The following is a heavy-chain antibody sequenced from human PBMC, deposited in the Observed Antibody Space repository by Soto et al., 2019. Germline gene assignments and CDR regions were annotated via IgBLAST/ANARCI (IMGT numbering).Heavy chain of an antibody. V-gene: IGHV1-46*01. D-gene: IGHD3-9*01. CDR2: INPSGDSR. Sequence: ASVKVSCKASGFSFSDYFMHWVRQAPVQGLEWMGIINPSGDSRNYAQKFQGRVTITRDTSTSTVYMDLSSLRYEDTAVYYCARDFLTRTPWGSATAQFSYYGMAVWGQGTTVTVSS. CDR3: ARDFLTRTPWGSATAQFSYYGMAV. J-gene: IGHJ6*02. CDR1: GFSFSDYF.